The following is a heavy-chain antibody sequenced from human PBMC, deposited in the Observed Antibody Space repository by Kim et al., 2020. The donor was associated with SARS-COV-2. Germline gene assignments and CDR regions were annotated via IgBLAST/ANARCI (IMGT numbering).Heavy chain of an antibody. CDR3: TRGILRSTTTAAMDV. Sequence: GGSLRLSCAASGFTFSGSAVHWVRQASGKGLEWVGRIRNKANNYATTYAASVSGRFTISRDDSKNTAYLQMNSLKTEDTAVYYCTRGILRSTTTAAMDVWGQETTVTVSS. V-gene: IGHV3-73*01. D-gene: IGHD1-26*01. CDR1: GFTFSGSA. J-gene: IGHJ6*02. CDR2: IRNKANNYAT.